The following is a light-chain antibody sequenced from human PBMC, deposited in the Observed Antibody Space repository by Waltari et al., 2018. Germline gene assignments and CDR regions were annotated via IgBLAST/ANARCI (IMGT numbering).Light chain of an antibody. CDR2: GQD. CDR3: HSRDTISTRV. V-gene: IGLV3-19*01. Sequence: SSELTQDPAVSVALGQTVRITCQGDSLRRYYASWYQQRPGQAPDLVPNGQDNRPSGFPDRFSGSTSGDTASLTITGAQAEDEADYYCHSRDTISTRVFGGGTRLTV. CDR1: SLRRYY. J-gene: IGLJ3*02.